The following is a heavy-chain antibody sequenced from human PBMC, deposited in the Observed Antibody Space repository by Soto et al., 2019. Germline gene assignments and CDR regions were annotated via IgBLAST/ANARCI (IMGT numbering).Heavy chain of an antibody. CDR2: ISSDVVNY. D-gene: IGHD2-15*01. V-gene: IGHV3-30-3*01. Sequence: QVQLVESGGGVVQPGRCLRLSCAASGFTFSSFAMHWVRQAPGKGLEWLAVISSDVVNYYYAESVKGPFTISRDNSKNTLQLQMNSLRNEDTAVYYCARGGAWTPEGLGYWGQGTLVTVSS. CDR1: GFTFSSFA. J-gene: IGHJ4*02. CDR3: ARGGAWTPEGLGY.